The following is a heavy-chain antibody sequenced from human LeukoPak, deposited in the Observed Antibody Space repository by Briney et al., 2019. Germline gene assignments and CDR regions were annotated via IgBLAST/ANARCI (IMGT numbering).Heavy chain of an antibody. CDR2: INPNSGGT. CDR1: GYTFTGYY. D-gene: IGHD2-15*01. J-gene: IGHJ4*02. CDR3: ARVDRYCSGGSCPEYYFDY. V-gene: IGHV1-2*02. Sequence: ASVKASCKASGYTFTGYYMHWVRQAPGQGLEWMGWINPNSGGTNYAQKFQGRVTMTRDTSISTAYMELSRLRSDDTAVYYCARVDRYCSGGSCPEYYFDYWGQGTLVTVSS.